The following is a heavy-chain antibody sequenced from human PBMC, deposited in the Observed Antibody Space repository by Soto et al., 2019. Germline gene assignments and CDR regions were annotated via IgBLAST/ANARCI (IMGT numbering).Heavy chain of an antibody. J-gene: IGHJ6*02. Sequence: PSETLSLTCTVSGGSISSSSYYWGWIRQPPGKGLEWIGSIYYSGSTYYNPSLKSRVTISVDTSKNQFSLKLSSVTAADTAVYYCARQGNYYGSGTTTRYYYYGMDVWGQGTTVT. D-gene: IGHD3-10*01. CDR2: IYYSGST. CDR1: GGSISSSSYY. V-gene: IGHV4-39*01. CDR3: ARQGNYYGSGTTTRYYYYGMDV.